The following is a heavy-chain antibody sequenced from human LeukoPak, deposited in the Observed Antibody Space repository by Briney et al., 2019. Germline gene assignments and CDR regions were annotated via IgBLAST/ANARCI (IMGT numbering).Heavy chain of an antibody. J-gene: IGHJ4*02. CDR3: STVSHESSAHLPC. Sequence: GGSLRLSCVDSGFTFTNAWMSWVRQAPGKGLEWVGRIKSKTDGGTIDYAAPVKGRFTISRDDSKTTLYLEMNSLKTEDTAVYYCSTVSHESSAHLPCWGQGTLVTVSS. V-gene: IGHV3-15*01. D-gene: IGHD3-22*01. CDR1: GFTFTNAW. CDR2: IKSKTDGGTI.